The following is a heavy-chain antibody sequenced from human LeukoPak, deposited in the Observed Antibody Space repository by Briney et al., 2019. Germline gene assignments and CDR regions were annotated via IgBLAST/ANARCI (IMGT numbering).Heavy chain of an antibody. CDR3: ARDRISVSDPPNWFDP. J-gene: IGHJ5*02. D-gene: IGHD6-19*01. V-gene: IGHV4-61*02. CDR2: IYTSGST. Sequence: SETLSLTCTVSGGSISSASYYWSWIRQPAGNGLEWIGRIYTSGSTNYSPSLRSRVTISVETSKNQFSLKLSSMTAADTAVYYCARDRISVSDPPNWFDPWGQGTLVTVSS. CDR1: GGSISSASYY.